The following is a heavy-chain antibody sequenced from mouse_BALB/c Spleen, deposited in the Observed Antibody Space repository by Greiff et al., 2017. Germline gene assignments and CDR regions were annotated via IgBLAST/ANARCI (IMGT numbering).Heavy chain of an antibody. Sequence: EVQRVESGGGLVKPGGSLKLSCAASGFTFSSYTMSWVRQTPKKRLEWVAYISNGGGSTYYPDTVKGRFTISRDNAKNTLYLQMSSLKSEDTAMYYCARHTVVEGFDYWGQGTTLTVSS. CDR1: GFTFSSYT. V-gene: IGHV5-12-2*01. D-gene: IGHD1-1*01. CDR2: ISNGGGST. CDR3: ARHTVVEGFDY. J-gene: IGHJ2*01.